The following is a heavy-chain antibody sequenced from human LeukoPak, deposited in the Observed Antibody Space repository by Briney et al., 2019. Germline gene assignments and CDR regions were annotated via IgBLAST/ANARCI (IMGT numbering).Heavy chain of an antibody. D-gene: IGHD3-22*01. CDR3: ARDQYYYDSSGYGP. CDR2: IIPIFGTA. Sequence: ASVKVSCKASGGTFSSYAISWVRQAPGQGLEWMGGIIPIFGTANYAQKFQGRVTITADESTSTAYMELSSLRSEDTAVYYCARDQYYYDSSGYGPWGQGTLVTVSS. V-gene: IGHV1-69*13. J-gene: IGHJ1*01. CDR1: GGTFSSYA.